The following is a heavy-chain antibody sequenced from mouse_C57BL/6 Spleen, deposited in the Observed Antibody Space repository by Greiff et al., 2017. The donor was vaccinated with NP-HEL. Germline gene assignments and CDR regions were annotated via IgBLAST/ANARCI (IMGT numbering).Heavy chain of an antibody. V-gene: IGHV6-6*01. CDR2: IRNKANNHAT. Sequence: EVQLVESGGGLVQPGGSMKLSCAASGFTFSDAWMDWVRQSPEKGLEWVAEIRNKANNHATYYAESVKGRFTISRDDSKSSVYLQMNSLRAEDTGIYYCTRSHYYGSRGGLDYWGQGTTLTVSS. CDR1: GFTFSDAW. J-gene: IGHJ2*01. CDR3: TRSHYYGSRGGLDY. D-gene: IGHD1-1*01.